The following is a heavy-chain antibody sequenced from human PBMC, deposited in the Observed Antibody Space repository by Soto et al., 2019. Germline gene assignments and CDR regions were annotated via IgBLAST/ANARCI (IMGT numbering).Heavy chain of an antibody. Sequence: QVQVVQSGAEVRKPGSSVKVSCKVSGTTFKSYEISWVRQAPGQGLEWVGGIITMFRTPNYAQKFQGTVTXTXYXATSKVFMELTSLSSHGTAVYYCATTTSPLLSPFGLVEGFEIWGLGTVVIVSS. D-gene: IGHD1-26*01. V-gene: IGHV1-69*05. CDR3: ATTTSPLLSPFGLVEGFEI. J-gene: IGHJ3*02. CDR2: IITMFRTP. CDR1: GTTFKSYE.